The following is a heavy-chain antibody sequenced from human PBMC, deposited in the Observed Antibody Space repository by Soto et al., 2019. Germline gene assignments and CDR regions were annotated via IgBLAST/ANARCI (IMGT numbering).Heavy chain of an antibody. V-gene: IGHV3-48*03. D-gene: IGHD2-2*01. CDR2: ISSSGSTI. Sequence: EVQLVESGGGLVQPGGSLRLSCAASGFTFSSYEMNWVRQAPGKGLEWVSYISSSGSTIYYADSVKGRFTISRDNAKNSLYLQMNSLRAEDTAVYYCARVEGIVVVPANDYWGQGTLVTVSS. CDR3: ARVEGIVVVPANDY. J-gene: IGHJ4*02. CDR1: GFTFSSYE.